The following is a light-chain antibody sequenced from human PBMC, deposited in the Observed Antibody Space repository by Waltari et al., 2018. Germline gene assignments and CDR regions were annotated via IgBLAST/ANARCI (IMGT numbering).Light chain of an antibody. CDR3: QQYYSTRPLT. V-gene: IGKV1-12*01. CDR2: AAS. J-gene: IGKJ4*01. CDR1: QDISTW. Sequence: DIQMTQSPSSVSASVGDRVTITCRASQDISTWLAWYQQKPGKAPKLLIYAASSLQGGVPSSFSGSGSGTDFTLTISSLQPEDVAVYYCQQYYSTRPLTFGGGTKVEIK.